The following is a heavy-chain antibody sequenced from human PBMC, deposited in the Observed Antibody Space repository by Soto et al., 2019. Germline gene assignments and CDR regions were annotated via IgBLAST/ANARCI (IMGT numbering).Heavy chain of an antibody. Sequence: QVQLVQSGAEVKKPGSSVKVSCKASGGTFSSYAFSWVRQAPGQGVEWMGGIIPIFVTANYAQKFQGRVTITADESTSTDNMELSSQRSEDTAVYSCARGAGYSYLDWGPGTLVTVSS. V-gene: IGHV1-69*01. CDR1: GGTFSSYA. CDR2: IIPIFVTA. CDR3: ARGAGYSYLD. D-gene: IGHD5-18*01. J-gene: IGHJ4*02.